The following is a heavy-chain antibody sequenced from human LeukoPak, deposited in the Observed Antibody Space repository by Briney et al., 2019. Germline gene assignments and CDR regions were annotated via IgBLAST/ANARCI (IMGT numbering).Heavy chain of an antibody. V-gene: IGHV3-23*01. CDR2: ISGSGGST. CDR3: AKSSDPYDSSGYPLGGFDY. Sequence: SGGSLRLSCAASGFTFSSYAVSWVRQAPGKGLEWVSAISGSGGSTYYADSVKGRFTISRDNSKNTLYLQMNSLRAEDTAVYYCAKSSDPYDSSGYPLGGFDYWGQGTLVTVSS. D-gene: IGHD3-22*01. CDR1: GFTFSSYA. J-gene: IGHJ4*02.